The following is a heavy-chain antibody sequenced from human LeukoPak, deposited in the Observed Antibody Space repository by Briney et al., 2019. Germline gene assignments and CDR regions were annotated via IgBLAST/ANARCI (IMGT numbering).Heavy chain of an antibody. J-gene: IGHJ4*02. CDR3: ARDPKYYYGSGSLRYFDY. V-gene: IGHV1-69*06. D-gene: IGHD3-10*01. CDR1: GGTFSSYA. Sequence: ASVKVSCKASGGTFSSYAISWVRQAPGQGLEWMGGIIPIFGTANYAQKFQGRVTITADKSTSTAYMELSSLRSEDTAVYYCARDPKYYYGSGSLRYFDYWGQGTLVTVSS. CDR2: IIPIFGTA.